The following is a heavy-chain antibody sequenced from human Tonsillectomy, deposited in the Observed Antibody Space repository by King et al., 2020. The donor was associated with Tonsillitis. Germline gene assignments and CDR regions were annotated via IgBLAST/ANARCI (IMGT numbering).Heavy chain of an antibody. V-gene: IGHV3-15*01. CDR2: SSSKTDGETT. Sequence: VQLVESGGGLVKPGGSLRRSCASSGFTFSNARMSWVLQAPGKGLECVVLSSSKTDGETTHYAAPVTGRLTISRDESKNTQDLQKNILKTEDTDVYYCTTDRYYDFDYWGQGTLVTVSS. J-gene: IGHJ4*02. CDR1: GFTFSNAR. CDR3: TTDRYYDFDY. D-gene: IGHD3-10*01.